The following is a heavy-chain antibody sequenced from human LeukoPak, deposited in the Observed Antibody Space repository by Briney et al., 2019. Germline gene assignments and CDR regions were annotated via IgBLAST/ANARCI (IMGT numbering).Heavy chain of an antibody. D-gene: IGHD2-2*01. V-gene: IGHV1-69*13. CDR3: AFFGGYCSSTSCWGYYMDV. CDR1: GGTFSSYA. J-gene: IGHJ6*03. CDR2: IIPIFGTA. Sequence: SVKVSCXASGGTFSSYAISWVRQAPGQGLEWMGGIIPIFGTANYAQKFQGRVTITADESTSTAYMELSSLRSEDTAVYYCAFFGGYCSSTSCWGYYMDVWGKGTTVTVSS.